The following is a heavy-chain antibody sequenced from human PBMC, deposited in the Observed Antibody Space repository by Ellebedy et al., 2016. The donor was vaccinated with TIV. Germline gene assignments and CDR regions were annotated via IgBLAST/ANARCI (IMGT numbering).Heavy chain of an antibody. CDR3: AKDSGYGYGYFDY. V-gene: IGHV3-23*01. J-gene: IGHJ4*02. D-gene: IGHD5-18*01. Sequence: GESLKISCAASGFTFSNFAMSWVRQAPGKGLEWVSGISGSGGSTYYADSVKGHFTISRDNSKNTLYLQMNSLRVEDTAVYYCAKDSGYGYGYFDYWGQGTLVVVSS. CDR1: GFTFSNFA. CDR2: ISGSGGST.